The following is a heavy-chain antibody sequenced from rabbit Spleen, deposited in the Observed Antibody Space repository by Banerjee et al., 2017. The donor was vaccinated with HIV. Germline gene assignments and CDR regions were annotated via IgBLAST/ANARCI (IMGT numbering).Heavy chain of an antibody. CDR2: IDPIFGGT. CDR3: VRNSGWGVSYFTL. J-gene: IGHJ4*01. Sequence: QQQLEESGGGLVKPGGTLTLTCKASGIDFSSYYYMCWVRQAPGKGLEWIGYIDPIFGGTYYASWVNGRFTISSHNAQKTLFLQLNSLTVADTATYFCVRNSGWGVSYFTLWGQGTLVTVS. CDR1: GIDFSSYYY. V-gene: IGHV1S43*01. D-gene: IGHD4-1*01.